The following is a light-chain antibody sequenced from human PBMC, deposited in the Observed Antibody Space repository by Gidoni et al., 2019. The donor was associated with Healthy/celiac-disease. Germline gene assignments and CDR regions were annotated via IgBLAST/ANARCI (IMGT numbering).Light chain of an antibody. V-gene: IGKV1-39*01. J-gene: IGKJ1*01. CDR3: QQSYSTLRT. CDR1: QSISSY. Sequence: DIQMTQSPSSRSASVGDRVTITCRASQSISSYLNWYQQKPGKAPKLLIYAASSLQSCVPSRFRGSGSGTDFTLTISSLQPEGFATYYCQQSYSTLRTFGQGTKVEIK. CDR2: AAS.